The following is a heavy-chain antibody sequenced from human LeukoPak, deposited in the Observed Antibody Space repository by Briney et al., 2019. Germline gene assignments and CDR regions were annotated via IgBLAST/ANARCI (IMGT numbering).Heavy chain of an antibody. D-gene: IGHD2-21*01. CDR2: IIPIFGTA. V-gene: IGHV1-69*05. J-gene: IGHJ6*03. Sequence: ASVKVSCKASGGTFSSYAISWVRQAPGQGLEWMGGIIPIFGTANYAQKFQGRVTITTDESTSTAYMELSSLRSEDTAVYYCARVGLAYCGGDCYSVYYYYYMDVWGKGTTVTVSS. CDR3: ARVGLAYCGGDCYSVYYYYYMDV. CDR1: GGTFSSYA.